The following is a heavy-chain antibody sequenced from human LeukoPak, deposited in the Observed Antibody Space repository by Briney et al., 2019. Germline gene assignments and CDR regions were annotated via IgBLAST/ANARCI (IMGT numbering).Heavy chain of an antibody. CDR2: IKKDGSEE. J-gene: IGHJ3*01. CDR1: GYTLNSYL. CDR3: ARSNPTRNALDL. V-gene: IGHV3-7*01. Sequence: GGSLRLSCAASGYTLNSYLMSWVRQAPGRGLEWVANIKKDGSEENYLDSVKGRFTVSRDNAKNSLYLQMNRLPSESTAVYYCARSNPTRNALDLWGQGTMVTISS. D-gene: IGHD4-11*01.